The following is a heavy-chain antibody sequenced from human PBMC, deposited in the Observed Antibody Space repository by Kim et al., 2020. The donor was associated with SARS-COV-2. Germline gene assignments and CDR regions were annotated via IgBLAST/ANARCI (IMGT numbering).Heavy chain of an antibody. CDR3: ARDPSAALPTYFDF. V-gene: IGHV1-18*04. J-gene: IGHJ4*02. D-gene: IGHD6-25*01. CDR1: GYVFTNYG. Sequence: ASVKVSCKAIGYVFTNYGISWVRQAPGQGLEWLGWISAYDETRRIAPKVQGRLTLTTDASTGTAHMELTGLRPDDTALYFCARDPSAALPTYFDFWGLGT. CDR2: ISAYDETR.